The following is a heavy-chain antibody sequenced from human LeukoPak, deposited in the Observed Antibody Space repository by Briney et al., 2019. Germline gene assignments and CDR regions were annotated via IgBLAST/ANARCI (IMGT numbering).Heavy chain of an antibody. Sequence: GGSLRLSCAASGFTFSSYSMNWVRQAPGKGLEWVSYISSSSSTIYYADSVKGRFTISRDNAKNSLYLQMNSLRAEDTAVYYCAREGSVTPGAFDIWGQGTMVTVSS. V-gene: IGHV3-48*04. D-gene: IGHD3-10*01. CDR1: GFTFSSYS. CDR3: AREGSVTPGAFDI. J-gene: IGHJ3*02. CDR2: ISSSSSTI.